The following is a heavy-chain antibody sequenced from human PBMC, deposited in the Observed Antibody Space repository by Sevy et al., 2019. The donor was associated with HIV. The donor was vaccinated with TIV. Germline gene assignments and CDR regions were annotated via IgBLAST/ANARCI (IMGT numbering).Heavy chain of an antibody. CDR3: ARDLAYYDSSGTVDY. CDR2: IYSGGST. D-gene: IGHD3-22*01. CDR1: GFTVSSNY. V-gene: IGHV3-66*01. J-gene: IGHJ4*02. Sequence: GGSLRLSCAASGFTVSSNYMSWVRQAPGKGLEWVSVIYSGGSTYYADSVKGRFTISRDNSKNTLYLQMNSLRAEETAVYYCARDLAYYDSSGTVDYWGQGTLVTVSS.